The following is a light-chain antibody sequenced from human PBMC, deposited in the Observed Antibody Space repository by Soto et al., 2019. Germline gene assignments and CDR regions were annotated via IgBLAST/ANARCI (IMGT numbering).Light chain of an antibody. J-gene: IGLJ1*01. CDR1: SPNIGSNT. CDR2: SNN. Sequence: HSVLTQPPSASGTPGQRVTISCSGSSPNIGSNTVNWYQQLPGTAPKLLIYSNNQRPSGVPDRFSGSKSGTSASLAISGLQSEDEADYYCAAWDDRLNGYVFGTGTKLTVL. CDR3: AAWDDRLNGYV. V-gene: IGLV1-44*01.